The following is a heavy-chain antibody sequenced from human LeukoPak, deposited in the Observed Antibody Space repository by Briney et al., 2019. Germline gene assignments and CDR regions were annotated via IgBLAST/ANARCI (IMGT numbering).Heavy chain of an antibody. D-gene: IGHD6-19*01. CDR1: GGSISSYY. CDR3: ARMYSSGWYGDY. CDR2: IYYSGSA. V-gene: IGHV4-59*01. J-gene: IGHJ4*02. Sequence: PSETLSLTCSVSGGSISSYYWSWIRQPPGKGLEWIGYIYYSGSANYNPSLKSRVTISVDTSKTQFSLKLSSVTAADTAVYYCARMYSSGWYGDYWGQGTLVTVSS.